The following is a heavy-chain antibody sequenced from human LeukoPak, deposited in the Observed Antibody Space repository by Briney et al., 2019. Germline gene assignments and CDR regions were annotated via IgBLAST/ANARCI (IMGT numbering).Heavy chain of an antibody. V-gene: IGHV1-69*05. CDR1: GGTFSSYA. D-gene: IGHD6-13*01. Sequence: SVKVSCKASGGTFSSYAISWVRQAPGQGLEWMGGIIPIFGTANYAQKFQGRVTITTDESTSTAYMELSSLRSEDTAVYYCALYSSSWYPPNGLDYWGQGTLVTVSS. CDR3: ALYSSSWYPPNGLDY. CDR2: IIPIFGTA. J-gene: IGHJ4*02.